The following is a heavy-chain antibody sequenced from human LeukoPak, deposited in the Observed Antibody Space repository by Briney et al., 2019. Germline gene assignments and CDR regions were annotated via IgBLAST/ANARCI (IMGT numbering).Heavy chain of an antibody. J-gene: IGHJ4*02. CDR3: ARQRDAFFEY. V-gene: IGHV4-59*08. CDR1: GDSISGHY. D-gene: IGHD5-24*01. CDR2: IIFRGTT. Sequence: SETLSLTCIVSGDSISGHYWSWIRQPPGKGLEWIGYIIFRGTTSYNPALNGRVTMSIDTSKNHLSLRLSSVTAADTAVYYCARQRDAFFEYWGQGTLVTVSS.